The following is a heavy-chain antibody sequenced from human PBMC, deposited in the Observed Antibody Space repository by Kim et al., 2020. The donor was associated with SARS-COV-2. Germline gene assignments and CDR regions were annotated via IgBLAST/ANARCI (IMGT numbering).Heavy chain of an antibody. V-gene: IGHV4-59*01. CDR3: ASRQYYYYGIDV. CDR1: GGSISSYY. Sequence: SETLSLTCTVSGGSISSYYWSWIRQPPGKGLEWIGYIYYSGSTNYNPSLKSRGTISVDTSKNQFSLKLSSVTAADTTVVYCASRQYYYYGIDVWGQGTTV. J-gene: IGHJ6*02. CDR2: IYYSGST.